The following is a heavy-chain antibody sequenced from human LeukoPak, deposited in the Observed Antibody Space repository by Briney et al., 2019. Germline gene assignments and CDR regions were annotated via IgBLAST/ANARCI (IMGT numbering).Heavy chain of an antibody. D-gene: IGHD3-16*02. CDR1: GGTFSSYA. J-gene: IGHJ4*02. Sequence: SVKVSCKASGGTFSSYAISWVRQAPGQGLGWMGGIIPIFGTANYAQRFQGRVTITTDESTSTAYMELSSLRSEDTAVYYCARGRLRLGELSTGFDYWGQGTLVTVSS. CDR3: ARGRLRLGELSTGFDY. V-gene: IGHV1-69*05. CDR2: IIPIFGTA.